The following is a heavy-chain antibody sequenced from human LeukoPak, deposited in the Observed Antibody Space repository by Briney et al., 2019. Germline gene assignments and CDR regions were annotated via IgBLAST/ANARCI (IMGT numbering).Heavy chain of an antibody. CDR3: ARDRSSSWSFFDF. Sequence: ESGPTLVNSTQTLTLTCTFSGFSLSTNGMCVSWIRQPPGKALEGLARIDWDDDKHYSTSLKTRLTISKDTPKNQVVLKMTNMDPVDTATYYCARDRSSSWSFFDFWGQGMLVTVSS. D-gene: IGHD6-13*01. V-gene: IGHV2-70*11. J-gene: IGHJ4*02. CDR2: IDWDDDK. CDR1: GFSLSTNGMC.